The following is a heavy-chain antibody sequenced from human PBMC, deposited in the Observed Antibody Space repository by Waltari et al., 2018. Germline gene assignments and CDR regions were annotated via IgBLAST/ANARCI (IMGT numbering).Heavy chain of an antibody. J-gene: IGHJ5*02. CDR3: AGVGRIGDIVTGYGLDP. CDR2: IYYSGST. Sequence: QLQLQESGPGLVKPSETLSLTCTVSGGSISSSSYYWGWIRQPPGKGLEWIGSIYYSGSTYSSPSLKSRVTISVDTTKDQLSQKLCSVKAADTAVYYWAGVGRIGDIVTGYGLDPWGQGTLVTVSS. CDR1: GGSISSSSYY. D-gene: IGHD3-9*01. V-gene: IGHV4-39*07.